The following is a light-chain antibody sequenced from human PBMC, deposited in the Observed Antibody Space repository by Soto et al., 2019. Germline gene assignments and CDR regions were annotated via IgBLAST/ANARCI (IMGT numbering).Light chain of an antibody. CDR3: QQYNNWPPLT. Sequence: EIVMTQSPATLSVSPGERATLSCRASQSVSSNLAWYQQKPGQAPRLLIYGASTRATGIPARFSGIGSGTEFTLTISSLQSEDFAVYYWQQYNNWPPLTFGGGTKVEIK. CDR1: QSVSSN. V-gene: IGKV3-15*01. CDR2: GAS. J-gene: IGKJ4*01.